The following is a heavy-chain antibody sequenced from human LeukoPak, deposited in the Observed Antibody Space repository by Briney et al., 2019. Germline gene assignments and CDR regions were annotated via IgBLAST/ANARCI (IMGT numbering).Heavy chain of an antibody. Sequence: QPGRSLRLSCAASGFTFDDYAMHWVRQAPGKGLEWVSGISWNSGSIGYADSVKGRFTISRDNSKNTLYLQMNSLRAEDTAVYYCAKRVLNDAFDIWGQGTMVTVSS. CDR2: ISWNSGSI. J-gene: IGHJ3*02. CDR1: GFTFDDYA. D-gene: IGHD3-10*01. CDR3: AKRVLNDAFDI. V-gene: IGHV3-9*01.